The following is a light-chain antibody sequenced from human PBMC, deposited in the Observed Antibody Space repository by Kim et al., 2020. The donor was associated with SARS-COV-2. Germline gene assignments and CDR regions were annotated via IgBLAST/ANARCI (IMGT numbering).Light chain of an antibody. CDR3: QQSYSYPYS. CDR2: SVS. V-gene: IGKV1-39*01. Sequence: DIHMTQSPSSLSASVGDRATITCRASQTMTNYLNWYQQKPRKAPRLLIYSVSKLQTGVPSRFSGGGSGTEFTLTISGLQPEDFTTYFCQQSYSYPYSFGQGTKLEI. CDR1: QTMTNY. J-gene: IGKJ2*03.